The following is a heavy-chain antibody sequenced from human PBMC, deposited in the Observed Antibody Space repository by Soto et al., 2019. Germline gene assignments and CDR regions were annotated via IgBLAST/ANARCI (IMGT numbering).Heavy chain of an antibody. D-gene: IGHD6-13*01. Sequence: SETLSLTCTVSGGPISSSSYYWGWIRQPPGKGLEWIGSIYYSGSTYYNPSLKSRVTISVDTSKNQFSLKLSSVTAADTAVYYCARLEAAADPRTFNWFDPWGQGTLVTVSS. CDR3: ARLEAAADPRTFNWFDP. V-gene: IGHV4-39*01. CDR1: GGPISSSSYY. CDR2: IYYSGST. J-gene: IGHJ5*02.